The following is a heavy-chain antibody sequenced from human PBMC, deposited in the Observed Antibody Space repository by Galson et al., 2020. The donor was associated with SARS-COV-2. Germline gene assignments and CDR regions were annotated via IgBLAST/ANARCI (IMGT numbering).Heavy chain of an antibody. J-gene: IGHJ6*03. Sequence: GSLRLSCAASGFTFSSYTMNWVRQVPGKGLEWVSSITTFSTYINYADSVKGRFTISRDNANNSLYLQMDSLRAGDTAVYFCARTGTPHYYYSYYMDVWGEGTTVTVSS. V-gene: IGHV3-21*01. CDR2: ITTFSTYI. CDR1: GFTFSSYT. CDR3: ARTGTPHYYYSYYMDV. D-gene: IGHD2-15*01.